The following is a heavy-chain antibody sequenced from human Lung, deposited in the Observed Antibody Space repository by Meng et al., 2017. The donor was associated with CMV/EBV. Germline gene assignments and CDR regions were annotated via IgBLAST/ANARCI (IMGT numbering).Heavy chain of an antibody. D-gene: IGHD3-22*01. Sequence: GESXKISXSTSGFTFGDYVMNWVRQAPGKGLEWVAFIRTKPYGATTEYAASVSGRFSISRDDSKGIVYLQMNSLKTEDTAVYFCSRDSGYYDVYYVDYWGQGTLVTVSS. J-gene: IGHJ4*02. CDR2: IRTKPYGATT. V-gene: IGHV3-49*04. CDR3: SRDSGYYDVYYVDY. CDR1: GFTFGDYV.